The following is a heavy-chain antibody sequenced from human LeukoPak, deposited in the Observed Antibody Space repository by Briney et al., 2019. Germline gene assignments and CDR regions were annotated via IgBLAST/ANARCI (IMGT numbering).Heavy chain of an antibody. CDR1: GFTFGGYG. Sequence: GGSLRLSCPGPGFTFGGYGMPWFRQTPGKGLEWVAVIAYDGSRAFYADSVKGRFTISRDNSKNTMSVQMDDLRAEDTAVYYCTRYNNDHFDYWGQGTLVTVSS. V-gene: IGHV3-33*01. CDR2: IAYDGSRA. D-gene: IGHD1-14*01. J-gene: IGHJ4*02. CDR3: TRYNNDHFDY.